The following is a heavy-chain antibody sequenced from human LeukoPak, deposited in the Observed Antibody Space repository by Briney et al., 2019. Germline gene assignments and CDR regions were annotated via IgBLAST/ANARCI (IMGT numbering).Heavy chain of an antibody. Sequence: GGSLKLSCAASGFTFSSYAMSWVRQAPGKGLEWVSAISGSGGSTYYADSVKGRFTISRDNSKNTLYLQMNSLRAEDTAVYYCATVPPYCSSTSCYFVYWGQGTLVTVSS. D-gene: IGHD2-2*01. CDR1: GFTFSSYA. CDR2: ISGSGGST. CDR3: ATVPPYCSSTSCYFVY. V-gene: IGHV3-23*01. J-gene: IGHJ4*02.